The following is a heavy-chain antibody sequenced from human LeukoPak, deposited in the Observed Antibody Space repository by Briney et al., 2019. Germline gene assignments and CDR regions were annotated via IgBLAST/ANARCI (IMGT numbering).Heavy chain of an antibody. J-gene: IGHJ4*02. CDR1: GFTFSTYS. CDR3: ARDGTVVTLDY. D-gene: IGHD4-23*01. CDR2: ISSSSSII. Sequence: GGSLRLSCAASGFTFSTYSMNWVRQAPGKGLEWVSYISSSSSIIYYADSVKGRFTISRDNAKNSLYLQINSLRDEDTAVYYCARDGTVVTLDYWGQGTLVTVSS. V-gene: IGHV3-48*02.